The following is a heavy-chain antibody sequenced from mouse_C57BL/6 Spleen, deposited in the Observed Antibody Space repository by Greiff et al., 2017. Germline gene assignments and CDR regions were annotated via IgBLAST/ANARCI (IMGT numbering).Heavy chain of an antibody. J-gene: IGHJ4*01. CDR2: IHPNSGST. CDR3: ARSNRKDAMDY. CDR1: GYTFTSYW. D-gene: IGHD2-14*01. Sequence: VQLQQPGAELVKPGASVKLSCTASGYTFTSYWMPWVKQRPGPGLEWIGMIHPNSGSTNYNEKFKSKATLTVDKSSSTAYMQRSSLTSEDAAVXYCARSNRKDAMDYGGQGTSVTVSS. V-gene: IGHV1-64*01.